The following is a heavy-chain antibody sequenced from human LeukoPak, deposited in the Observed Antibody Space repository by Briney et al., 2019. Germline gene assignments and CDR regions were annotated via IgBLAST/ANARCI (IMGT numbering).Heavy chain of an antibody. CDR2: ISYSGSA. J-gene: IGHJ4*02. CDR1: GGSISSSSYY. V-gene: IGHV4-39*01. CDR3: ARSVDSLLNFDY. D-gene: IGHD3-22*01. Sequence: SETLSLTCTVSGGSISSSSYYWGWIRQPPGKGLEWIGSISYSGSAYYNPSLKSRVTISVDTSKNQFSLKLSSVTAADTAVYYCARSVDSLLNFDYWGQGTLVTVSS.